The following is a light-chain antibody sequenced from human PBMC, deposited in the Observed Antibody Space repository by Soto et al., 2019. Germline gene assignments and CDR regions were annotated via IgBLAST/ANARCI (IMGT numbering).Light chain of an antibody. J-gene: IGLJ1*01. V-gene: IGLV2-14*01. CDR1: SSDVGTYNS. CDR3: SSYPSSSSYV. Sequence: QSVLTQPAAVSGSPGQSIAISCTGTSSDVGTYNSVSWYQQYPGKAPKLMIHDVSNRPSGDSDRFSGSKSGNTASLTISGLQSDDEADYYCSSYPSSSSYVVGRGTKVTVL. CDR2: DVS.